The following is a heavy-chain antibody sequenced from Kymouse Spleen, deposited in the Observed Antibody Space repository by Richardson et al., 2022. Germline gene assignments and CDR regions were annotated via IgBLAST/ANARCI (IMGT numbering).Heavy chain of an antibody. D-gene: IGHD6-19*01. CDR2: IWYDGSNK. J-gene: IGHJ4*02. CDR1: GFTFSSYG. CDR3: AREDSSGWYGGFDY. Sequence: QVQLVESGGGVVQPGRSLRLSCAASGFTFSSYGMHWVRQAPGKGLEWVAVIWYDGSNKYYADSVKGRFTISRDNSKNTLYLQMNSLRAEDTAVYYCAREDSSGWYGGFDYWGQGTLVTVSS. V-gene: IGHV3-33*01.